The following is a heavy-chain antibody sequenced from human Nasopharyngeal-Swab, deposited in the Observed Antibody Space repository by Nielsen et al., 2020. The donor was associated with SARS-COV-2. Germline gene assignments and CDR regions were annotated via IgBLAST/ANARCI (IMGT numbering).Heavy chain of an antibody. CDR3: ARRVGYCSGGSCYFDY. CDR2: IYPGDSDT. J-gene: IGHJ4*02. D-gene: IGHD2-15*01. V-gene: IGHV5-51*01. CDR1: GYSFTSYW. Sequence: GESLKISCKGSGYSFTSYWIGWVRQMPGKGLEWIGIIYPGDSDTRYSPSFQGQVTISADKSISTAYLQWSSLKASDTAMYYCARRVGYCSGGSCYFDYWGQGTLVTVSS.